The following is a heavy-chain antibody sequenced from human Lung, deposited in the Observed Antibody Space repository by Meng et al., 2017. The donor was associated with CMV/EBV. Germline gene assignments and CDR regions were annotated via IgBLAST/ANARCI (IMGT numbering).Heavy chain of an antibody. J-gene: IGHJ6*02. D-gene: IGHD3-3*01. CDR3: ARVGLVTIFGVVKGMDV. Sequence: GGSXRLXCAASGFTFSSYSMNWVRQAPGKGLEWVSYISSSSSTIYYADSVKGRFTISRDNAKNSLYLQMNSLRAEDTAVYYCARVGLVTIFGVVKGMDVXGQGXTVTVSS. CDR2: ISSSSSTI. CDR1: GFTFSSYS. V-gene: IGHV3-48*04.